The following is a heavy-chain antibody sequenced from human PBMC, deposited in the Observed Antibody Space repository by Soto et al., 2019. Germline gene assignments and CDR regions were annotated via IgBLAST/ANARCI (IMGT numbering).Heavy chain of an antibody. V-gene: IGHV4-30-2*01. D-gene: IGHD3-10*01. Sequence: QLQLQESGSGLVKPSQTLSLTCAVSGASISSGGSSWSWIRQAPGTGLEWIGYIYHSGITNYNPSLKSRVTISVDTSQNQFSLSLSFVTAADTAVYYCARGLAVRGSYGLDVWGQGTTVTVSS. CDR3: ARGLAVRGSYGLDV. CDR2: IYHSGIT. CDR1: GASISSGGSS. J-gene: IGHJ6*02.